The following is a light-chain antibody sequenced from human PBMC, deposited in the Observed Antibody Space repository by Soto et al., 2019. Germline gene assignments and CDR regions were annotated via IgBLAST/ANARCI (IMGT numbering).Light chain of an antibody. Sequence: QSVLTQPPSVSAAPGQTVTISCSGSSSNIGNNYVSWYQQLPGTAPKLLIYDSTQRPSGIPDRFSGSKSGTSATLGITGLQTGDEADYYCGTWDSSLSAGVFGGGTQLTVL. V-gene: IGLV1-51*01. CDR3: GTWDSSLSAGV. CDR1: SSNIGNNY. CDR2: DST. J-gene: IGLJ3*02.